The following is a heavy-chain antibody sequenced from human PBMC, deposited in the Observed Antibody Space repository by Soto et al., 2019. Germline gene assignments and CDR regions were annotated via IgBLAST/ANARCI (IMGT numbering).Heavy chain of an antibody. CDR2: INAGNGNT. J-gene: IGHJ4*02. CDR1: GGTFSSYA. D-gene: IGHD2-21*02. CDR3: ARSIVVVTAPEF. Sequence: ASVKVSCKASGGTFSSYAMHWVRQAPGQRLEWMGWINAGNGNTKYSQKFQGRVTITRDTSASTAYMELSSLRSEDTAVYYCARSIVVVTAPEFRGQGTLVTVSS. V-gene: IGHV1-3*01.